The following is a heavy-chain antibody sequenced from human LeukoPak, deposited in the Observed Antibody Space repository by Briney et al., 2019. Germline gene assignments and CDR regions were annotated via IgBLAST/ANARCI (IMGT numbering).Heavy chain of an antibody. V-gene: IGHV4-34*01. CDR1: GGTFSGYY. CDR3: ARGDTSRHCSGGSCYSVELWFDY. Sequence: SETLSLTCAVYGGTFSGYYWSWIRQSPGKGLEWIGEINHSGSTNYNPSLKRRVTISVDTSKNQFSLKLRSVTAADTAVYYCARGDTSRHCSGGSCYSVELWFDYWGQGTLVTVSS. J-gene: IGHJ4*02. D-gene: IGHD2-15*01. CDR2: INHSGST.